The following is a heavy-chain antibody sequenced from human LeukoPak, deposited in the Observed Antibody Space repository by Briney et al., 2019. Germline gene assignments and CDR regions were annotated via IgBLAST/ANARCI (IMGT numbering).Heavy chain of an antibody. D-gene: IGHD4-17*01. J-gene: IGHJ4*02. CDR3: AKDFVARVATVTYFDY. Sequence: GGSLRLSCAASGFTVSSNYMSWVRQAPGKGLEWVSVIYSGGSTYYADSVKGRFTISRDNSKNTLYLQMNSLRAEDTAVYYCAKDFVARVATVTYFDYWGQGTLVTVSS. V-gene: IGHV3-53*05. CDR1: GFTVSSNY. CDR2: IYSGGST.